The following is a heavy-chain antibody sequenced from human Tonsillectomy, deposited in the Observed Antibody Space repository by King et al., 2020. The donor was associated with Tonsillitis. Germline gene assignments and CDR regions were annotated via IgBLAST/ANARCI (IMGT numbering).Heavy chain of an antibody. CDR2: IYDSANA. Sequence: VQLQESGPGLVKPSQTLSLTCTVSGASISGGDYYLSWIRQPPGKGLGWIGDIYDSANAYYSPSLQSRLTISMDTSKNQFSLNLSSVTAADTAVYFCGKYEGGVFDPWGQGTLVTVSS. D-gene: IGHD2-15*01. CDR3: GKYEGGVFDP. V-gene: IGHV4-31*03. J-gene: IGHJ5*02. CDR1: GASISGGDYY.